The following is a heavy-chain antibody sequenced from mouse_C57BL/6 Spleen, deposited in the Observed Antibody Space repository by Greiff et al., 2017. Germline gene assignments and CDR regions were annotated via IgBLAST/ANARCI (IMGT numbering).Heavy chain of an antibody. CDR2: INPNNGGT. Sequence: EVQLQESGPELVKPGASVKIPCKASGYTFTDYTMDWVKQSHGQSLEWIGDINPNNGGTIYNQKFKGKATLTVDKSSSTAYMELRSLTSEDTAVYYCARGGGYAMGYWGQVTSVTVSS. V-gene: IGHV1-18*01. J-gene: IGHJ4*01. CDR1: GYTFTDYT. CDR3: ARGGGYAMGY.